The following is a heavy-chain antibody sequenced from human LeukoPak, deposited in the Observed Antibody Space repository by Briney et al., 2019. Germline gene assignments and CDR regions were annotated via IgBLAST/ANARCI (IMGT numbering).Heavy chain of an antibody. Sequence: GGSLRLSCAASGFTFSSYAMHWVRQAPGRGLEWVAVISYDGSNKYYADSVKGRFTISRDNSKNTLYLQMNSLRAEDTAVYYCAKPSGWYKYWGQGTLVTVSS. CDR2: ISYDGSNK. D-gene: IGHD6-19*01. CDR3: AKPSGWYKY. V-gene: IGHV3-30-3*02. CDR1: GFTFSSYA. J-gene: IGHJ4*02.